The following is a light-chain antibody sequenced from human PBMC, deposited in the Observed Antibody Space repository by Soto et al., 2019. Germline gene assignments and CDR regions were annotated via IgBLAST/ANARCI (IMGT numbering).Light chain of an antibody. J-gene: IGLJ1*01. CDR3: ASYAGSRTYV. CDR2: EVT. CDR1: SDIGNYTL. V-gene: IGLV2-23*02. Sequence: QSVVTQPASVSGSPGQSVTISCSGSDIGNYTLVSWYQHLPGRAPKLLIFEVTMRPSGISDRFSGSKSASTASLTISGLQAEDEGDYYCASYAGSRTYVFGSGTKLTV.